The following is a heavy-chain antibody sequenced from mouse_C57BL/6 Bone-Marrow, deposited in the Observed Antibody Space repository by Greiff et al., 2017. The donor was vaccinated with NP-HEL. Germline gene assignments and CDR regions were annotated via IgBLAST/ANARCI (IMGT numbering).Heavy chain of an antibody. V-gene: IGHV1-64*01. D-gene: IGHD1-1*01. CDR2: IHPNSGST. J-gene: IGHJ4*01. Sequence: QVQLQQPGAELVKPGASVKLSCKASGYTFTSYWMHWVKQRPGQGLEWIGMIHPNSGSTNYNEKFKSKATLTVDKSSSTTYMQLSSLTSTDSEVEYYARSIDYYLDDLDYWGQGTSVTVSS. CDR1: GYTFTSYW. CDR3: ARSIDYYLDDLDY.